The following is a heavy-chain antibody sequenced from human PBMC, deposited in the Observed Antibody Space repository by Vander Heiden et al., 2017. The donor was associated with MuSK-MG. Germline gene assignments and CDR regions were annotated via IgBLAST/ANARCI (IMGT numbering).Heavy chain of an antibody. CDR1: GFAFSSYA. J-gene: IGHJ4*02. CDR3: AKRGMGVAAPDDY. D-gene: IGHD6-19*01. V-gene: IGHV3-23*01. Sequence: EVQLLESGGGLVQPVGSLRLSCSASGFAFSSYAMSWVRQAPGKGLEWVSAISGSGGSTYYADSVKGRFTISRDNSKNTLYLQMNSLRAEDTAVYYCAKRGMGVAAPDDYWGQGTLVTVSS. CDR2: ISGSGGST.